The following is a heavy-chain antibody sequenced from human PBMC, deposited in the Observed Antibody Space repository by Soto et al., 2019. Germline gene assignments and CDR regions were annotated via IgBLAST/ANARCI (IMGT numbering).Heavy chain of an antibody. D-gene: IGHD2-2*02. V-gene: IGHV4-30-4*01. CDR3: ARARGYCSSTSCYTLYGMDV. CDR1: GGSISSGDYY. CDR2: IYYSGST. J-gene: IGHJ6*02. Sequence: SETLSLTCTVSGGSISSGDYYWSWIRQPPGKGLEWIGYIYYSGSTYYNPPLKSRVTISVDTSKNQFSLKLSSVTAADTAVYYCARARGYCSSTSCYTLYGMDVWGQGTTVTVSS.